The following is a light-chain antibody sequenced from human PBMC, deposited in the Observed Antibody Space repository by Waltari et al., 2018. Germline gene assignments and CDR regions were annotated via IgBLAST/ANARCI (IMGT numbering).Light chain of an antibody. CDR1: QSFLDW. V-gene: IGKV1-5*03. CDR3: QRYESYPFT. J-gene: IGKJ4*01. CDR2: KTS. Sequence: DIQMTQSPSTLSASVGDRVTITCRASQSFLDWLAWYQQKPGKAPKLLIYKTSSLKNGVPSRFSGSASGTEFTLTISSLQPDDFATYYCQRYESYPFTFGGGTKVEIK.